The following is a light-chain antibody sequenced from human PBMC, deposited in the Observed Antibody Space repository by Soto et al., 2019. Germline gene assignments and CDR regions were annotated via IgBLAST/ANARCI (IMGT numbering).Light chain of an antibody. CDR1: QSVSSSY. J-gene: IGKJ2*01. V-gene: IGKV3-20*01. Sequence: EIVLTQSPGTLSLSPGERATLSCRAIQSVSSSYLAWYQQKPGQAPRLLIYGASSRATGSPDRFSGSGSLSAFTLTISRLDPADFAVYYCQQYGSSPYTFGQGTKLEIK. CDR2: GAS. CDR3: QQYGSSPYT.